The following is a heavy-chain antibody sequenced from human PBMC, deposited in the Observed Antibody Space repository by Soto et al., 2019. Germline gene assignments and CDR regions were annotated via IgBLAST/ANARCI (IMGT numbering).Heavy chain of an antibody. D-gene: IGHD3-22*01. Sequence: SETLSLTCTVSGGSISNYHWSWIRQPPWKGLEWIGYIYYSGSTNYNPSLKSRVTISVDTSKNQFSLKLSSVTAADTAVYYCARTSYDSSGTAADPWGQGTLVTVSS. CDR1: GGSISNYH. J-gene: IGHJ5*02. CDR2: IYYSGST. CDR3: ARTSYDSSGTAADP. V-gene: IGHV4-59*12.